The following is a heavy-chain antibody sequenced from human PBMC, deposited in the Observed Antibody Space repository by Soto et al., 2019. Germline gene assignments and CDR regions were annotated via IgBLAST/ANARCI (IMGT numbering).Heavy chain of an antibody. J-gene: IGHJ3*02. CDR2: IWYDGSNQ. V-gene: IGHV3-33*01. Sequence: QVQLVESGGGVVQPGRSLRLSCAASGFTFSSYGMHWVRQAPGKGLEWVAVIWYDGSNQYYADSVKGRFTFSRDNSKNTLYLQMNSLIAEDTAVYYCARLRHPIIPVDAFDIWGQGTMVTVSS. D-gene: IGHD2-21*01. CDR3: ARLRHPIIPVDAFDI. CDR1: GFTFSSYG.